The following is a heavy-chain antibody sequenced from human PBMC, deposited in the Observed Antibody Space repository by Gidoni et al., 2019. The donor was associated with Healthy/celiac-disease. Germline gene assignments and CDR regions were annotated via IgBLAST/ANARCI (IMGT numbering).Heavy chain of an antibody. CDR1: GFTFSSYS. V-gene: IGHV3-21*01. J-gene: IGHJ5*02. D-gene: IGHD1-26*01. Sequence: EVQLVESGGGLVKPGGSLRLSCAASGFTFSSYSMNWVRQAPGKGLEWVSSISSSSSYIYYADSVKGRFTISRDNAKNSLYLQMNSLRAEDTAVYYCARARGGGSSPFDPWGQGTLVTVSS. CDR2: ISSSSSYI. CDR3: ARARGGGSSPFDP.